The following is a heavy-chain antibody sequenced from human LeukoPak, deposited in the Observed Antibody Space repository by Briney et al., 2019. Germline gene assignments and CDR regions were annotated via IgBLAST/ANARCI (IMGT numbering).Heavy chain of an antibody. CDR2: IYTSGST. Sequence: SETLSLTCTVSGGSISSYYWSWIRQPAGKGLEWIGRIYTSGSTNYNPSLKSRVTMSVDTSKNQFSLKLSSVTAADTAVYYCARDPRTMVRGNYYYYMDVWGKGTTVTV. CDR3: ARDPRTMVRGNYYYYMDV. CDR1: GGSISSYY. V-gene: IGHV4-4*07. J-gene: IGHJ6*03. D-gene: IGHD3-10*01.